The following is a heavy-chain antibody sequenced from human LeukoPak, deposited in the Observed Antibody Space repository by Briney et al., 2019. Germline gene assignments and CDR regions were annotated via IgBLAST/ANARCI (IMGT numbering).Heavy chain of an antibody. CDR1: GGSFSGYY. V-gene: IGHV4-34*01. J-gene: IGHJ4*02. Sequence: SETLSLTCAVYGGSFSGYYWSWIRQPPGKGLEWIGEINHSGSTNYNPSLKSRVTISVDTSKNQFSLKLSSVTAADTAVYYCARGYYYDSSGYYYWGQGTLVTVSS. D-gene: IGHD3-22*01. CDR2: INHSGST. CDR3: ARGYYYDSSGYYY.